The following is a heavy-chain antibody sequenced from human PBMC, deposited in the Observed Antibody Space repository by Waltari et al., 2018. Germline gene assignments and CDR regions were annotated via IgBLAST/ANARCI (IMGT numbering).Heavy chain of an antibody. CDR3: AKDSPILSL. CDR2: ITDTGDGT. Sequence: QLLESGGGLVQPGGSLRLSCATSRLTFSAPAMSWVRQSPGKGLGWVSAITDTGDGTYYADSVRGRFTISRDNSKNTLYLQMNSLRAEDTAIYYCAKDSPILSLWGQGTLVTVSS. V-gene: IGHV3-23*01. J-gene: IGHJ1*01. CDR1: RLTFSAPA. D-gene: IGHD2-21*01.